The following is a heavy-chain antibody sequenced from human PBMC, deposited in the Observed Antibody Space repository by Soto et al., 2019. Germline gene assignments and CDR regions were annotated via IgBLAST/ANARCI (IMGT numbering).Heavy chain of an antibody. Sequence: SLPCTVSGGSISGDYYWNLIRQAPGKGLEWIGYVYHTGSTYHNPSLKSRGSISVDTSNNQFSLKLSSVTAADTAVYFCAREPYDITGNRIDSWGQGIPVTVSS. CDR2: VYHTGST. CDR1: GGSISGDYY. J-gene: IGHJ5*01. V-gene: IGHV4-30-4*01. CDR3: AREPYDITGNRIDS. D-gene: IGHD3-22*01.